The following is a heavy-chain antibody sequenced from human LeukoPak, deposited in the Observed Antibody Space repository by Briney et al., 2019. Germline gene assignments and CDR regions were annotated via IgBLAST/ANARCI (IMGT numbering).Heavy chain of an antibody. CDR2: ISYDGSNK. CDR1: GFTFSSYG. J-gene: IGHJ4*02. Sequence: PGGSLRLSCAASGFTFSSYGMHWVRQAPGKGLEWVAVISYDGSNKYYADSVKGRFTISRDNSKNTLYLQMNSLRAEDTAVYYCANDLGSTSCYGTPSPCDYWGQGTLVTVSS. D-gene: IGHD2-2*01. CDR3: ANDLGSTSCYGTPSPCDY. V-gene: IGHV3-30*18.